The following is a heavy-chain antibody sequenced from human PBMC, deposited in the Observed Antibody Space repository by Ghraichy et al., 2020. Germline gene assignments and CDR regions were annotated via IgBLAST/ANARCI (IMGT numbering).Heavy chain of an antibody. D-gene: IGHD3-10*01. CDR1: GFIFSSYA. J-gene: IGHJ4*02. V-gene: IGHV3-23*01. Sequence: GESLNISCAASGFIFSSYAMSWVRQAPGKGLEWVSTFSATDSCPYYADSVKGRFTISRDNSKNTVYLQMNSLRVEDTAVYYCEKLYYYCSGRGVDYWGQGTLVTVSS. CDR2: FSATDSCP. CDR3: EKLYYYCSGRGVDY.